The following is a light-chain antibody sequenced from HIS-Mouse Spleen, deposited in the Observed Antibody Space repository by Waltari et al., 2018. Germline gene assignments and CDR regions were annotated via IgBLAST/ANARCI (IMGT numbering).Light chain of an antibody. V-gene: IGLV2-14*03. CDR3: SSYTSSSTLYV. CDR2: DVS. J-gene: IGLJ1*01. Sequence: QSALTQPASVSGSPGQSIPISCTGTSRDVGGYTYVSCYQQHPGKAPKLMIYDVSNRPSGVSNRFSGSKSGNTASLTISGLQAEDEADYYCSSYTSSSTLYVFGTGTKVTVL. CDR1: SRDVGGYTY.